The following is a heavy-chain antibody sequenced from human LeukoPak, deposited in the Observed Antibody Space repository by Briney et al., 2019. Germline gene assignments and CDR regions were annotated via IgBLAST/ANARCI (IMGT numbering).Heavy chain of an antibody. CDR3: AKGWSSGSHPIDN. D-gene: IGHD1-26*01. J-gene: IGHJ4*02. CDR1: GITFSSYD. V-gene: IGHV3-23*01. CDR2: ISTSGGST. Sequence: PGGSLRLSCAASGITFSSYDMSWVRQAPGKGLEWVSGISTSGGSTYYADSVKGRFTISRDNFKNTLYLQMNSLRAEDTAVYSCAKGWSSGSHPIDNWGQGTLVTVSS.